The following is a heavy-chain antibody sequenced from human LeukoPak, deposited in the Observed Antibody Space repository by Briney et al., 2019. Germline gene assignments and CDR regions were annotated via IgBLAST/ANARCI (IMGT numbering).Heavy chain of an antibody. CDR1: GGTFSSYA. CDR2: IIPIFGTA. D-gene: IGHD3-16*01. Sequence: SVKVSCKASGGTFSSYAISWVRQAPGQGLEWMGGIIPIFGTANYAQKFQGRVTITADESTSTAYMELSSLRSEDTAVYYCARMGDEWYWFDPWGQGTLVTVSS. CDR3: ARMGDEWYWFDP. V-gene: IGHV1-69*13. J-gene: IGHJ5*02.